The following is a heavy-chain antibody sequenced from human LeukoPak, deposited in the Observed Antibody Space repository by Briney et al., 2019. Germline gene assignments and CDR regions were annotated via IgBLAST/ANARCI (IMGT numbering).Heavy chain of an antibody. V-gene: IGHV4-61*02. Sequence: PSQTLSLTCTVSGGSISSGSYYWRWLRQPARKGLECIGRIYTSGSTNYNPSLKSRVTISVDTSKNQFSLKLSSVTAADTAVYYCARDNARYSGYDFYYWGQGTLVTVSS. CDR1: GGSISSGSYY. J-gene: IGHJ4*02. CDR3: ARDNARYSGYDFYY. D-gene: IGHD5-12*01. CDR2: IYTSGST.